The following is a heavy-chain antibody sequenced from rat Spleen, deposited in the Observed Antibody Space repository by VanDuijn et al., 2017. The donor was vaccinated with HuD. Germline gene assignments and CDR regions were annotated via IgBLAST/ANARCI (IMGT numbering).Heavy chain of an antibody. Sequence: EVQLVESGGGLVQPGRSLKLSCAASGFIFSDHYVAWVRQAPTKGLEWVATINYDGRSTFYRDSVKGRFTISRDTAQNTLYLQMNSPTSEDTATYYCTTSIAATTYWGQGVMVTVSS. CDR1: GFIFSDHY. CDR2: INYDGRST. D-gene: IGHD1-2*01. V-gene: IGHV5-20*01. CDR3: TTSIAATTY. J-gene: IGHJ2*01.